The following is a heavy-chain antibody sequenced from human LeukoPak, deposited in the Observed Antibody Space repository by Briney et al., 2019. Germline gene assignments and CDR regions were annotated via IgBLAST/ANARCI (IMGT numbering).Heavy chain of an antibody. Sequence: PSETLSLTCTVSGGSISSGSYYWSWIRQPAGKGLEWIGRIHTSGSTNYKSSLKSRVTISVDTSKNQFSLKLSSVTAADTAVYYCARTKPSDSSGYSYPFAYWGQGTLVTVSS. V-gene: IGHV4-61*02. J-gene: IGHJ4*02. CDR3: ARTKPSDSSGYSYPFAY. D-gene: IGHD3-22*01. CDR1: GGSISSGSYY. CDR2: IHTSGST.